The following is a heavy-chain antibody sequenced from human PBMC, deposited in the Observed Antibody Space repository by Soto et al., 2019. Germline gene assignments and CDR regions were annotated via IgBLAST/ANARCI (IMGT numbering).Heavy chain of an antibody. D-gene: IGHD3-10*01. J-gene: IGHJ6*02. CDR3: ASGSYYKSIYYYYGMDV. CDR1: GFTFSSYS. Sequence: GGSLRLSCAASGFTFSSYSMNWVRQAPGKGLEWVSSISSGSSYIYYADSVKGRFTISRDNAKNSLYLQMNSLRAEDTAAYYCASGSYYKSIYYYYGMDVWGQGTTVTVSS. V-gene: IGHV3-21*01. CDR2: ISSGSSYI.